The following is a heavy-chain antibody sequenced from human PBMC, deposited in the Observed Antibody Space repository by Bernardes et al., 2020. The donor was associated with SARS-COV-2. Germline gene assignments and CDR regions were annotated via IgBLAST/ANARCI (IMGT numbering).Heavy chain of an antibody. D-gene: IGHD3-3*01. CDR3: ARTILRFLELDAFDI. CDR2: INPNSGGT. V-gene: IGHV1-2*02. J-gene: IGHJ3*02. Sequence: ASVKVSCKASGYTFTGYYMHWVRQAPGQGLEWMGWINPNSGGTNYAQKFQGRVTMTRDTSISTAYMELSRLRSDDTAVYYCARTILRFLELDAFDIWGQGTMVTVSS. CDR1: GYTFTGYY.